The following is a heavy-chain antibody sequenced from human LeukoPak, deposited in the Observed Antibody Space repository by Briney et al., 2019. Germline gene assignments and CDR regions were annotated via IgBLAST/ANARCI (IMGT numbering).Heavy chain of an antibody. CDR3: AKVGVYSGSYFDY. D-gene: IGHD1-26*01. Sequence: PGTSLRLSCAASGFTFSSYAMSWVRQAPGKGLEWVSAISGSGGSTYYADSVKGRFTISRDNSKNTLYLQMNSLRAEDTAVYYCAKVGVYSGSYFDYWGQGTLVTVSS. V-gene: IGHV3-23*01. CDR1: GFTFSSYA. J-gene: IGHJ4*02. CDR2: ISGSGGST.